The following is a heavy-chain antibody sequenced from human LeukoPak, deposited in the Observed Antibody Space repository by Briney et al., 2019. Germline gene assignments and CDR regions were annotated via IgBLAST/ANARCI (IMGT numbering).Heavy chain of an antibody. Sequence: SETLSLTCAVYGGSFSGYYWSWIRQSPGKGLEWIGEINHSGSTNYNPSLKSRVTISVDTSKNQFSLKLSSVTAADTAVYYCARGLGLRYFDWSKNWFDPWGQGTLVTVSS. CDR1: GGSFSGYY. D-gene: IGHD3-9*01. CDR2: INHSGST. J-gene: IGHJ5*02. V-gene: IGHV4-34*01. CDR3: ARGLGLRYFDWSKNWFDP.